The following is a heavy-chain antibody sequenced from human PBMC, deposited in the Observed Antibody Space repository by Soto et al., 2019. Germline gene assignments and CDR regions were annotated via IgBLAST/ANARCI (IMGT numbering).Heavy chain of an antibody. D-gene: IGHD5-18*01. V-gene: IGHV4-61*01. Sequence: ETLSLTCTVSGGSVSSGSYYWSWIRQPRGKGLEWIAYIFYSGSTYYNPSLKSRVSLSVDTSKNTLYLQMNSLRAEDTAVYYCAGGRDTAIDYWGQGTLVTVSS. J-gene: IGHJ4*02. CDR2: IFYSGST. CDR3: AGGRDTAIDY. CDR1: GGSVSSGSYY.